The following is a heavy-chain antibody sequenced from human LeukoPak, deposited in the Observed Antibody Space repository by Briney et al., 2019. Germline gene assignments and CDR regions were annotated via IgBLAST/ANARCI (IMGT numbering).Heavy chain of an antibody. J-gene: IGHJ3*02. D-gene: IGHD5-18*01. CDR3: AKDQGYNYGYSDAFDM. CDR2: IRDDGSNK. V-gene: IGHV3-30*02. CDR1: GFTFSSYG. Sequence: QPGGSLRLSCAASGFTFSSYGMHWVRQAPGKGLEWVAFIRDDGSNKYYEDSVKGRFTISRDNSKNTLYLQMNSLRAEDTAVYYCAKDQGYNYGYSDAFDMWGQGTMVTVSS.